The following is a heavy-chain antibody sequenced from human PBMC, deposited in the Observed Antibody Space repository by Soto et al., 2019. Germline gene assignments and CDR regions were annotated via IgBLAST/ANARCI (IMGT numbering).Heavy chain of an antibody. CDR1: GYSFTIYW. CDR3: VRSDNGGWYIFGY. D-gene: IGHD6-19*01. CDR2: IYPGDSEI. Sequence: GESLKISCKASGYSFTIYWIGWVRQMPGKGLEWMGIIYPGDSEIRYSPSFQGQVTMSADRSTNTAYLQWNSLKASDSAMYYCVRSDNGGWYIFGYWGQGIPVTVSS. J-gene: IGHJ4*02. V-gene: IGHV5-51*01.